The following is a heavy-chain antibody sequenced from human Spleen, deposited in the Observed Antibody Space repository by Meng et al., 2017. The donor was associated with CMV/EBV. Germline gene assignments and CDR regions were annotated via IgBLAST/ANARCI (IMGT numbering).Heavy chain of an antibody. CDR1: GFTFSNYW. V-gene: IGHV3-7*01. J-gene: IGHJ6*02. D-gene: IGHD3-16*01. CDR3: ARGAEAPRYVFIWVSYLMDV. Sequence: GGSLRLSCAASGFTFSNYWMTWVRQAPGKGLEWVANIKQDESEKYYVDSVKGRFTISRDNAKNSLYLEMNNLRGEDTALYYCARGAEAPRYVFIWVSYLMDVWGQGTTVTVSS. CDR2: IKQDESEK.